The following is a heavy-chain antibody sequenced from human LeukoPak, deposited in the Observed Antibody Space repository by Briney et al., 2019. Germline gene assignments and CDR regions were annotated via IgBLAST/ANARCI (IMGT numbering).Heavy chain of an antibody. Sequence: PRGSLRLSCAASGFTFSNYDMHWVRQAPGKGLESVSTIGTAGDTYYPGSVKGRFTISRENAKNSLYLRMNILRAGDTAVYYCARGAVAGDFDYWGQGTLVTVSS. CDR1: GFTFSNYD. J-gene: IGHJ4*02. CDR2: IGTAGDT. V-gene: IGHV3-13*04. D-gene: IGHD6-19*01. CDR3: ARGAVAGDFDY.